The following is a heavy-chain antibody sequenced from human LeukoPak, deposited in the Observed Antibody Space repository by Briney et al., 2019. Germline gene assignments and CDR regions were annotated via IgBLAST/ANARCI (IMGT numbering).Heavy chain of an antibody. D-gene: IGHD3-9*01. CDR3: ARDRDDWYAFDI. J-gene: IGHJ3*02. Sequence: SETLSLTCTVSGDSISSGDFYWSWIRQPPGKGLEWIGYIYYSGSTYYNPSLKSRVTISVDTSKNQFSLKLSSVTAADTAVYYCARDRDDWYAFDIWGQGTMVTVSS. V-gene: IGHV4-30-4*01. CDR2: IYYSGST. CDR1: GDSISSGDFY.